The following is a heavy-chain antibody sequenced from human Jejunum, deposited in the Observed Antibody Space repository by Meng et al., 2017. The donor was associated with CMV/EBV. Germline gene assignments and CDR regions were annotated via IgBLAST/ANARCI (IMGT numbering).Heavy chain of an antibody. CDR2: INDNGAGT. J-gene: IGHJ6*02. Sequence: WGRQAPGKGLEWVAGINDNGAGTGYADSVKGRFTISRDNAKNSLYLQMNSLRAEDTALYYCARAQGYYDSSGYYNSYYYYGMDVWGQGTTVTVSS. D-gene: IGHD3-22*01. CDR3: ARAQGYYDSSGYYNSYYYYGMDV. V-gene: IGHV3-20*03.